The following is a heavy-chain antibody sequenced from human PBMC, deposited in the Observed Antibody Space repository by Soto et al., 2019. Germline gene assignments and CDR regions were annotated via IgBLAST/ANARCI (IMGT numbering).Heavy chain of an antibody. V-gene: IGHV3-74*01. Sequence: EVQLVESGGGLVQPGGSLRLSCAASGFTFSSYWMHWVRQAPGKGLVWVSRIKSDGSSISYADSVKGRFTISRDNAKNTRYLEMNGLSVEDTAVYYCARESGYSSGWRQDYWGQGTLVAVSS. CDR1: GFTFSSYW. J-gene: IGHJ4*02. CDR2: IKSDGSSI. D-gene: IGHD6-19*01. CDR3: ARESGYSSGWRQDY.